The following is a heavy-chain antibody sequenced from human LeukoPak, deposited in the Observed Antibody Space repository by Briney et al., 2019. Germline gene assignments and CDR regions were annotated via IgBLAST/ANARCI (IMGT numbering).Heavy chain of an antibody. CDR2: TSSGGHT. CDR3: ARDQRSLYDF. CDR1: GDSINSINYY. J-gene: IGHJ4*02. Sequence: SETLSLTCTVSGDSINSINYYWGWIRQPPGEGLEWIASTSSGGHTFYNPSLKSRVTISIDTSKNQFSLKLASVTAADTAIYYCARDQRSLYDFWGQGSLVPSPQ. V-gene: IGHV4-39*07. D-gene: IGHD1-26*01.